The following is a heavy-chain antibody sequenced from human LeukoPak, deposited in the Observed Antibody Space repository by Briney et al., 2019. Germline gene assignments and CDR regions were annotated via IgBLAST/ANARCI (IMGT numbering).Heavy chain of an antibody. CDR2: LGTDGTYT. V-gene: IGHV3-74*01. J-gene: IGHJ5*02. D-gene: IGHD4-11*01. Sequence: GGSLRLSCAASGFNLRDYWMHWVRQAPGKGLVWVSRLGTDGTYTNYADSVKGRFTISGDNAKNTPYLQMDSLRAEDTAFYYCVRDPSNSGNWFDLWGQGTLVTVSS. CDR3: VRDPSNSGNWFDL. CDR1: GFNLRDYW.